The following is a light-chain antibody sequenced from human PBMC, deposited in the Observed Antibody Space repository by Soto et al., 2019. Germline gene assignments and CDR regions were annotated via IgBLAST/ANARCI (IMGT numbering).Light chain of an antibody. CDR1: QSISSSF. CDR2: GAF. Sequence: EIVLTQSPGTLSLSPGERATLSCRASQSISSSFLAWYQQKPGQAPRLLIYGAFSRATGIPDRFSGSGCGTDFTITISRLEPEDFAVYYCQQYGSSPPWTFGQGTKVEIK. V-gene: IGKV3-20*01. J-gene: IGKJ1*01. CDR3: QQYGSSPPWT.